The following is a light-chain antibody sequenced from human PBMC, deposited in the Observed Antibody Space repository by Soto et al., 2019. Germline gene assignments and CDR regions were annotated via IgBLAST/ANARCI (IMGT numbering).Light chain of an antibody. Sequence: DIQMNKSPCFVSASIGERVIITCQGSQDIGTWLAWYQQKPGQVPNLLMYPASSLHSGVPSRFSGSGSGTEFTLTISSLQPEDFATCYCHQANSCPPWPFGQVTKVDI. CDR2: PAS. CDR1: QDIGTW. J-gene: IGKJ1*01. CDR3: HQANSCPPWP. V-gene: IGKV1-12*01.